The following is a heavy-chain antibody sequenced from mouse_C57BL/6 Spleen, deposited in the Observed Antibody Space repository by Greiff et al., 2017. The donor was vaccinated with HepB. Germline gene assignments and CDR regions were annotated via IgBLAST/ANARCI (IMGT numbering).Heavy chain of an antibody. CDR3: ARQYYYGSSPLDY. D-gene: IGHD1-1*01. Sequence: EVQLQQSGPELVKPGASVKMSCKASGYTFTDYNMHWVKQSHGKSLEWIGYINPNNGGTSYNQKFKGKATLTVNKSSSTAYMELRSLTSGDSAVYYCARQYYYGSSPLDYWGQGTTLTVSS. CDR2: INPNNGGT. V-gene: IGHV1-22*01. J-gene: IGHJ2*01. CDR1: GYTFTDYN.